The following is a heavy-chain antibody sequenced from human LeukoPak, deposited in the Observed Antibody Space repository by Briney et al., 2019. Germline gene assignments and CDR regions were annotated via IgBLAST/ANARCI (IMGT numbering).Heavy chain of an antibody. CDR1: GYSISSGYY. Sequence: PSETLSLTCAVSGYSISSGYYWGWIRQPPGKGLEWIGSIYHSGSTYYNPSLKSRVTISVDTSKNQFSLKLSSVTAADTAMYYCASAVVVIRFDYWGQGTLVTVSS. J-gene: IGHJ4*02. CDR2: IYHSGST. V-gene: IGHV4-38-2*01. D-gene: IGHD3-22*01. CDR3: ASAVVVIRFDY.